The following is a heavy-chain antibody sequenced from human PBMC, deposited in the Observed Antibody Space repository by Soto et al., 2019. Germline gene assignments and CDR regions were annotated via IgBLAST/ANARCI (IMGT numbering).Heavy chain of an antibody. Sequence: PSETLSLTCTVSGGSISSGGYYWSWIRQHPGKGLEWIGYIYYSGSTYYNPSLKSRVTISVDTSKNQFSLKLSSVTAADTAVYYCARDTVDTAMDAYGMDVWGQGTTVTVSS. CDR1: GGSISSGGYY. J-gene: IGHJ6*02. CDR3: ARDTVDTAMDAYGMDV. D-gene: IGHD5-18*01. V-gene: IGHV4-31*03. CDR2: IYYSGST.